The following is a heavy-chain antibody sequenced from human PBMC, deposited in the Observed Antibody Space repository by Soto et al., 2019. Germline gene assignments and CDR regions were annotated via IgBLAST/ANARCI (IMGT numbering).Heavy chain of an antibody. V-gene: IGHV1-69*13. CDR3: ATEPIYYNDGSGYYPLGH. J-gene: IGHJ4*02. D-gene: IGHD3-22*01. Sequence: GASVKVSCKASGGTFSSYAISWVRQAPGQGLEWMGGIIPIFGTANYAQKFQGRVTITADESTSTAYMELRSLTSDDTAVYFCATEPIYYNDGSGYYPLGHWGQGTLVTVSS. CDR2: IIPIFGTA. CDR1: GGTFSSYA.